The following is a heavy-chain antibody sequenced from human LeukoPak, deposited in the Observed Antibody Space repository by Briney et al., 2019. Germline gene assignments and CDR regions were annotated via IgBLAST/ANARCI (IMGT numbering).Heavy chain of an antibody. V-gene: IGHV3-64D*09. Sequence: GGSLRLSCSASGFTFSSYAMHWVRQAPGKGLEYVSAISSNGGSTYYADSVKGRFTISRDNSKNTLYLQMSSLRAEDTAVYYCVKGYCSGGSCHSPFDYWGQGTLVTVSS. D-gene: IGHD2-15*01. CDR2: ISSNGGST. CDR1: GFTFSSYA. CDR3: VKGYCSGGSCHSPFDY. J-gene: IGHJ4*02.